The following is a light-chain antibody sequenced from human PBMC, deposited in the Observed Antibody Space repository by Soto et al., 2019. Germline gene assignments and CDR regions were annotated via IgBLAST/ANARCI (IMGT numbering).Light chain of an antibody. V-gene: IGKV3-15*01. CDR1: QYVSSN. CDR3: QQDNNWPPLT. Sequence: EIVLTQSPATLSVSPGERATLSCRASQYVSSNLAWYQQKPGQAPRLLIYGASTRATGIPARFSGSGSGTEFTLTISSLQSEDFAVYYCQQDNNWPPLTFGGGTKVEIK. J-gene: IGKJ4*01. CDR2: GAS.